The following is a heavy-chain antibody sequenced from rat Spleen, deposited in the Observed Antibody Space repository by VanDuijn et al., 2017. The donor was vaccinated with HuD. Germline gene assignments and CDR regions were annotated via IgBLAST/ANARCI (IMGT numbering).Heavy chain of an antibody. CDR1: GFSLTSNG. J-gene: IGHJ3*01. CDR2: ISTGGNT. D-gene: IGHD1-4*01. V-gene: IGHV2S12*01. CDR3: TRESLPGFNSHWFLS. Sequence: QVHLKASGPGLVQSSQTLSPTCTVSGFSLTSNGVSWVRQPLGEGLEWIAAISTGGNTYYISALSSRLSISRDTSKSQVFLKVDSLQTEDTATYFCTRESLPGFNSHWFLSWGQGTLVTVSS.